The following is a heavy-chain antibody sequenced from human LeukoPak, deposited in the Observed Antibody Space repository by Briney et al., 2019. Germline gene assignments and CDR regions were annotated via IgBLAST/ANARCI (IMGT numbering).Heavy chain of an antibody. V-gene: IGHV1-2*02. CDR3: ARGDLRSFTPTPLHYYYYGMDV. Sequence: ASVKVSCKASGYTFTGYYMHWVRQAPGQGLEWMGWINPNSGGTNYAQKFQGRVTMTRDTSISTAYMELSRLRSDDTAVYYCARGDLRSFTPTPLHYYYYGMDVWGQGTTVTVSS. CDR2: INPNSGGT. D-gene: IGHD3-3*01. J-gene: IGHJ6*02. CDR1: GYTFTGYY.